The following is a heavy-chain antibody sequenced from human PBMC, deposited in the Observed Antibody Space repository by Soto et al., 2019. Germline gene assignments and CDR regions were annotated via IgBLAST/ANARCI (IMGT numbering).Heavy chain of an antibody. D-gene: IGHD3-9*01. CDR2: ISAYNGNT. CDR1: GYTFTSCG. Sequence: GAPVKASSEACGYTFTSCGMSWVRQAPGQGLEWMGWISAYNGNTNYAQKLQGRVTMTTDTSTSTAYMELRSLRSDDTALYYCARTTGYDILTGELDFWGQGTLVTVSS. J-gene: IGHJ4*02. V-gene: IGHV1-18*01. CDR3: ARTTGYDILTGELDF.